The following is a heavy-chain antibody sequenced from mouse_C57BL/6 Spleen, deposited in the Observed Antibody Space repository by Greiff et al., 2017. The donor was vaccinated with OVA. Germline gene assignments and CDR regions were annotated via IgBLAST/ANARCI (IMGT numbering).Heavy chain of an antibody. CDR2: ISGGGGNT. V-gene: IGHV5-9*01. CDR1: GFTFSSYT. Sequence: EVKLEESGGGLVKPGGSLKLSCAASGFTFSSYTMSWVRQTPEKRLEWVATISGGGGNTYYPDSVKGRFTISRDNAKNTLYLQMSSLRSEDTALYYCARQHYFDYWGQGTTLTVSS. J-gene: IGHJ2*01. CDR3: ARQHYFDY.